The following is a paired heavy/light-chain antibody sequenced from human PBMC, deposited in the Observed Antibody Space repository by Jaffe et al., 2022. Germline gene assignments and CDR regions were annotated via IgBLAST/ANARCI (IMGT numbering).Light chain of an antibody. CDR2: STD. CDR1: SGSVSTIHN. V-gene: IGLV8-61*01. J-gene: IGLJ3*02. CDR3: VLYMGYGMV. Sequence: QTVVTQEPSFSVSPGGTVTLTCGLTSGSVSTIHNPSWYQQTPGQAPRTLIYSTDTRSSGVPGRFSGAILGNKAALTITGAQAHDESDYYCVLYMGYGMVFGGGTKLTVL.
Heavy chain of an antibody. CDR1: GFNFINSW. Sequence: EVYLVESGGALVQPGGSLTLSCAASGFNFINSWMTWVRQAPGKGLEWVANIKHDGTEKYYVDSVKGRFTISRDNAKSSLYLQMNNLRVDDTAVYYCATFLFSNGWYWDSWGQGTLVTVSS. CDR3: ATFLFSNGWYWDS. D-gene: IGHD6-19*01. V-gene: IGHV3-7*01. CDR2: IKHDGTEK. J-gene: IGHJ4*02.